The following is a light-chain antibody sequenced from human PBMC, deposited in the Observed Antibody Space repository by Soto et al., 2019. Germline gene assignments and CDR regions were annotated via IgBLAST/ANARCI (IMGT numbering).Light chain of an antibody. CDR1: QSVSSKY. J-gene: IGKJ1*01. CDR2: GAS. CDR3: HHYGNGLST. Sequence: EIVLTQSPGTLSLSPGEGATLSCRASQSVSSKYLAWYQQKPGQAPRLLIHGASSRATGIPDRLSGSGSGTDFTLTISRLEPEDFAVYFCHHYGNGLSTFGQGTRVEIK. V-gene: IGKV3-20*01.